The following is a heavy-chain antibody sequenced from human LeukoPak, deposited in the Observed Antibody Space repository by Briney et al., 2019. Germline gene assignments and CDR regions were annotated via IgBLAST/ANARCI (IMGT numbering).Heavy chain of an antibody. Sequence: GESLKISCKGSGYSFANYWIGWVRQLPGKGLEWMGIIYPGDSDTRYSPSFQGQVTISADKSISTAYLQWSTLKASDTAMYYCARRGPNAPFDYWGQGTLVTVYS. V-gene: IGHV5-51*01. CDR1: GYSFANYW. CDR3: ARRGPNAPFDY. CDR2: IYPGDSDT. D-gene: IGHD2-8*01. J-gene: IGHJ4*02.